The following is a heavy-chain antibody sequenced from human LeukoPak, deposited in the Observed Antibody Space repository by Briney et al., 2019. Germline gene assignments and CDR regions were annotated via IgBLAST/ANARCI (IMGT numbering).Heavy chain of an antibody. CDR2: INSDGSST. CDR1: GFTFSSYW. J-gene: IGHJ4*02. CDR3: ASSWYYDFWSGREALY. V-gene: IGHV3-74*01. D-gene: IGHD3-3*01. Sequence: GGSLRLSCAASGFTFSSYWMHWVRQVPGKGLVWVSRINSDGSSTSYADSVKGRFTISRDNAKNTLYLQMNSLRAEDTAVYYCASSWYYDFWSGREALYWGQGTLVTVSS.